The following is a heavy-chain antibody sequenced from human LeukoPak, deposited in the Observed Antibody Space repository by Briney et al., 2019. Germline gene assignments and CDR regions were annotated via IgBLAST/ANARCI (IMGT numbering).Heavy chain of an antibody. Sequence: GGSLRLSCAASGFALSDYAINWVRQAPGKGLEWVSSISSGATYIYYADSLRGRFTISRDSAMDSVSLQMDSLRAEDTAVYYCAREGTSGWQYYMDVWGKGTTVTVSS. J-gene: IGHJ6*03. CDR2: ISSGATYI. CDR1: GFALSDYA. D-gene: IGHD6-19*01. CDR3: AREGTSGWQYYMDV. V-gene: IGHV3-21*01.